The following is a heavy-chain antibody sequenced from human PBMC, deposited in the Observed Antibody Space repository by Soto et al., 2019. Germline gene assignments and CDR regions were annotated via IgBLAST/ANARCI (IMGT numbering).Heavy chain of an antibody. V-gene: IGHV1-69*04. J-gene: IGHJ4*01. CDR1: GGTFSSYT. D-gene: IGHD6-13*01. CDR3: ARDKLRSYSSSPPSAVEINL. Sequence: SVKVSCKASGGTFSSYTISWVRQAPGQGLEWMGRIIPILGIANYAQKFQGRVTITADKSTSTAYMELSSLRSEDTAVYYCARDKLRSYSSSPPSAVEINLWGQGTLVTVSS. CDR2: IIPILGIA.